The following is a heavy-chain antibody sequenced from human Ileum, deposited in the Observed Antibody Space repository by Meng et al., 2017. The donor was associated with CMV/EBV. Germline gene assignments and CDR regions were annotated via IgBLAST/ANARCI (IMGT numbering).Heavy chain of an antibody. D-gene: IGHD1-26*01. CDR1: GFTFSSYS. CDR2: IGSNSSSI. CDR3: ARLSGNSRMDV. Sequence: GESLKISCAGSGFTFSSYSMTWVRQAPGKGLEWVSFIGSNSSSIYYAESLKGRFTISRDNANNSLFLEWNSLRADDTAVYYCARLSGNSRMDVWGQGTTVTVSS. J-gene: IGHJ6*02. V-gene: IGHV3-21*01.